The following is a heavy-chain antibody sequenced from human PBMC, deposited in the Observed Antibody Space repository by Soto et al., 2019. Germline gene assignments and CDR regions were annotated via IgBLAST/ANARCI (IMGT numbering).Heavy chain of an antibody. CDR2: IKRKTDGGTI. V-gene: IGHV3-15*07. J-gene: IGHJ4*02. CDR3: TTDYCSAATCHLNN. Sequence: VGSLRLSCAAPGFSFTDACMNWVRQAPGKGLEWVGRIKRKTDGGTIDSAAPVKGRFTISRDDSKNTVYLQMSSLKTEDTAVYYCTTDYCSAATCHLNNWGQGALVTVS. CDR1: GFSFTDAC. D-gene: IGHD2-15*01.